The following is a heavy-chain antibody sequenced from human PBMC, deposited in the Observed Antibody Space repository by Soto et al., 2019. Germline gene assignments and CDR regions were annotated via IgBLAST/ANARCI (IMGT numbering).Heavy chain of an antibody. V-gene: IGHV4-59*01. CDR1: GGSISSYY. J-gene: IGHJ6*02. D-gene: IGHD3-10*01. CDR2: IYYSGST. CDR3: AREVRFGEPYRRTHYYYYGMDV. Sequence: QVQLQESGPGLVKPSETLSLTCTVSGGSISSYYWSWIRQPPGKGLEWIGYIYYSGSTNYNPSLKSRVTISVDTSKNQFSLKLSSVTAADTAVYYCAREVRFGEPYRRTHYYYYGMDVWRQGTTVTVSS.